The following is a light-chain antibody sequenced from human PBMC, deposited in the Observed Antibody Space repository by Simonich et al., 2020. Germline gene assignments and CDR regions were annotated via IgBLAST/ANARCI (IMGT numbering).Light chain of an antibody. CDR2: DVS. Sequence: QSALTQPASVSGSPGQSITISCTGTSSDVGGYNYVSWYQQHPGKAPKLMIYDVSIRPSEVSNRFSGSKSGNTASRTISGLHAEDEADYYCSSYTSSSTVVFGGGTKLTVL. J-gene: IGLJ2*01. CDR1: SSDVGGYNY. V-gene: IGLV2-14*03. CDR3: SSYTSSSTVV.